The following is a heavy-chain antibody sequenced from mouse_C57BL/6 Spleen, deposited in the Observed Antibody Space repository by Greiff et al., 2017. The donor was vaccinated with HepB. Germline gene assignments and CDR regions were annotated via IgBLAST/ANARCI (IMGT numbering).Heavy chain of an antibody. CDR1: GFTFSDYG. Sequence: DVMLVESGGGLVKPGGSLKLSCAASGFTFSDYGMHWVRQAPEKGLEWVAYISSGSSTIYYADTVKGRFTISRDNAKNTLFLQMTSLRSEDTAMYYCARWELGPYFDYWGQGTTLTVSS. CDR2: ISSGSSTI. D-gene: IGHD4-1*01. CDR3: ARWELGPYFDY. J-gene: IGHJ2*01. V-gene: IGHV5-17*01.